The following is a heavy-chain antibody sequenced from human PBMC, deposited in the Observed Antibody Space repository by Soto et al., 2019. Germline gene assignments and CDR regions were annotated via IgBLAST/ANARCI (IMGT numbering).Heavy chain of an antibody. CDR1: GFSLSNARMG. Sequence: QVTLKESGPVLVKPTETLTLTCTVSGFSLSNARMGVSWIRQPPGKALEWLAHIFSNDEKSYSTSLKSRLTISKDTSKSQVVLTMTNMDPVDTDTYDCARSQSNLYYYYYMDVWGKGTTVTVSS. CDR2: IFSNDEK. J-gene: IGHJ6*03. CDR3: ARSQSNLYYYYYMDV. V-gene: IGHV2-26*01.